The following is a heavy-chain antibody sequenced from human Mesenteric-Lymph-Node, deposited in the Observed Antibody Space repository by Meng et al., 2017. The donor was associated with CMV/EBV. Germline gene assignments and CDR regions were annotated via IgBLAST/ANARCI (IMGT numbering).Heavy chain of an antibody. Sequence: ASVKVSCKASRYTFTGYYMHWVRQAPGQGLEWMGWINPNSGGTKYAQKFKGRVTMTRDTSISTAYMELSRLRSDDTAVYYCARGDCSSTSCYHPSNSGLDVWGQGTTVTVSS. CDR2: INPNSGGT. CDR1: RYTFTGYY. D-gene: IGHD2-2*01. V-gene: IGHV1-2*02. J-gene: IGHJ6*02. CDR3: ARGDCSSTSCYHPSNSGLDV.